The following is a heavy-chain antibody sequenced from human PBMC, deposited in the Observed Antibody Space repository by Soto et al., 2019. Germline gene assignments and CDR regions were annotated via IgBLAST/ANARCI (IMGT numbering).Heavy chain of an antibody. Sequence: QPGGSLRLSCAASGFTFSTYWMHWIRQVPGKGLEWVSRINSDASHTYYADSVKGRFTISRDNAKNTLHLEMNSLRAEDTAVYYCVRDGNCTNTSCYGNWFDPWGQGTMVTVSS. V-gene: IGHV3-74*01. CDR3: VRDGNCTNTSCYGNWFDP. J-gene: IGHJ5*02. CDR1: GFTFSTYW. D-gene: IGHD2-2*01. CDR2: INSDASHT.